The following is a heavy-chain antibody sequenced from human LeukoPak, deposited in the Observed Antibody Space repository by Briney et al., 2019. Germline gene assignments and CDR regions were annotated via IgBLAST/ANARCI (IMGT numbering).Heavy chain of an antibody. J-gene: IGHJ4*02. V-gene: IGHV4-39*02. Sequence: PSETLSLTCTVSGGPISSSSYYWGWIRQPPGKGLEWIGSIYYSGSTYYNPSLKSRVTISVDTSKNQFSLKLSSVTAADTAVYYCAREERTALAAPDYWGQGTLVTVSS. CDR1: GGPISSSSYY. D-gene: IGHD6-19*01. CDR3: AREERTALAAPDY. CDR2: IYYSGST.